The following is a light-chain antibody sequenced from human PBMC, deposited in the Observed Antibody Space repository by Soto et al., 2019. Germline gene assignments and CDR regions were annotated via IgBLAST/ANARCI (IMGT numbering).Light chain of an antibody. CDR3: SSYTGSTNPNFV. Sequence: QSALTQHPSASGSPGQSVTISCPGTSSDVVGYNYVSWYQQHPGKAPKLMIYEVNKRPSGVPDRFSGSKSGNTASPTVSGLQAEDEADYYCSSYTGSTNPNFVFGTGTKVTVL. CDR2: EVN. J-gene: IGLJ1*01. CDR1: SSDVVGYNY. V-gene: IGLV2-8*01.